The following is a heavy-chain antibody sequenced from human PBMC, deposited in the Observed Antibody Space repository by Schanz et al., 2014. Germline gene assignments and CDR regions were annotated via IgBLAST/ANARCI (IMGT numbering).Heavy chain of an antibody. V-gene: IGHV1-46*03. Sequence: QVHLVQSGAEVHKPGASLKISCKASGYTFTNFFLHWVRQAPGQGLEWMGIINPSGGSTTYAQKFQGRVTMTRDTSTSTVYMEFSSLRSEDAAVYYCARDGVDAAAGGNYWGQGTLVTVSS. CDR2: INPSGGST. CDR3: ARDGVDAAAGGNY. D-gene: IGHD6-13*01. CDR1: GYTFTNFF. J-gene: IGHJ4*02.